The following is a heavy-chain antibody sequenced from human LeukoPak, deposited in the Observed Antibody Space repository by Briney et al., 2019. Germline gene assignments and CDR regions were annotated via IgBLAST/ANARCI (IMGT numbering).Heavy chain of an antibody. J-gene: IGHJ4*02. Sequence: GGSLRLSCAASGVSVSSNYMSWIRQAPGKGLEWISFISSSGSTIYYADSVKGRFTISRDTTKNSLHLQMNNLRAEDTAVYYCARERTPKHYYGSGSFDRYFEYWGQGTLVTVSS. CDR1: GVSVSSNY. CDR3: ARERTPKHYYGSGSFDRYFEY. CDR2: ISSSGSTI. V-gene: IGHV3-11*04. D-gene: IGHD3-10*01.